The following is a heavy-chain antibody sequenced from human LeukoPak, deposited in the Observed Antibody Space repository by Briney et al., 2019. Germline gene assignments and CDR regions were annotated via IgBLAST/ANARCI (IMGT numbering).Heavy chain of an antibody. CDR3: AGANSYFDSSGSGYFQH. Sequence: ASVKVSCKASGYTFTSYYIHWVRQAPGQGLEWMGMINPSGGSTDYAQKYRGRVTVTRDSSTSTVYLELSSLRSEDTAVYYCAGANSYFDSSGSGYFQHWGQGTLVTVSS. D-gene: IGHD3-22*01. J-gene: IGHJ1*01. CDR1: GYTFTSYY. CDR2: INPSGGST. V-gene: IGHV1-46*01.